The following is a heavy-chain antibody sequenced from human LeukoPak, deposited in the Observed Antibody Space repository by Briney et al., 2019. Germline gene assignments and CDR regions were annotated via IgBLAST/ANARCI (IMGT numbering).Heavy chain of an antibody. CDR3: AAGGGFWSGYLSD. V-gene: IGHV1-58*02. J-gene: IGHJ4*02. Sequence: GASVKVSCKAPGFTFTSSAMQWVRQARGQRLEWIGWIVVGSGNTNYAQKFQERVTITRDMSTSTAYMELSSLRSEDTAVYYCAAGGGFWSGYLSDWGQGTLVTVSS. CDR1: GFTFTSSA. CDR2: IVVGSGNT. D-gene: IGHD3-3*01.